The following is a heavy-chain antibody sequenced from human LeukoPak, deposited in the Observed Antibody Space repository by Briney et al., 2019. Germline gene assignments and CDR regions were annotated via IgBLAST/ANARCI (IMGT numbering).Heavy chain of an antibody. Sequence: SETLSLTCTVSGGSISSGDYYWSWIRQPPGKGLEWIGYIYYSGSTYYNPSLKSRVTISVDTSKNQFSLKLSSVTAADTAVYYCASSSWTWEPQKVWGQGTLVTVSS. CDR3: ASSSWTWEPQKV. CDR2: IYYSGST. V-gene: IGHV4-30-4*02. J-gene: IGHJ4*02. D-gene: IGHD1-14*01. CDR1: GGSISSGDYY.